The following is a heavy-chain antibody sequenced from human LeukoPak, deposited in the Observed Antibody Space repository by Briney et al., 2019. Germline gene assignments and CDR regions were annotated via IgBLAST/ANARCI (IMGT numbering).Heavy chain of an antibody. CDR3: VKDGGRDTAAAYY. Sequence: GGSLRLSCAASGFTFDDYAMHWVRQAPGKGLEWVSGILRNSGSIGYADSVKGRFTISRDDVKNSLYLQMNSLRAEDTALYYCVKDGGRDTAAAYYWGQGTLVSVSS. V-gene: IGHV3-9*01. D-gene: IGHD6-13*01. J-gene: IGHJ4*02. CDR1: GFTFDDYA. CDR2: ILRNSGSI.